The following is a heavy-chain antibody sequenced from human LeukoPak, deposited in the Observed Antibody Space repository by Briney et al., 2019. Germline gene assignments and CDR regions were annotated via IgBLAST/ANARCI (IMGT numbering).Heavy chain of an antibody. D-gene: IGHD2-2*01. CDR1: GFTFSSYA. CDR2: ISGSGGST. J-gene: IGHJ4*02. CDR3: ASAYCSSTSCPEGGY. V-gene: IGHV3-23*01. Sequence: GGSLRLSCAASGFTFSSYAMSWVRQAPRKGLEWVSAISGSGGSTYYADSVKGRFTISRDNSKNTLYLQMNSLRAEDTAVYYCASAYCSSTSCPEGGYWGQGTLVTVSS.